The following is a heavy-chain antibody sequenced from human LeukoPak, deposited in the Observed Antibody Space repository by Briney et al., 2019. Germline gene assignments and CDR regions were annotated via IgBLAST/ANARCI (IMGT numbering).Heavy chain of an antibody. D-gene: IGHD1-14*01. CDR1: GGSISISSYY. CDR2: IFHSGST. J-gene: IGHJ3*02. CDR3: ARGYKLPLARTGRNFETFDI. V-gene: IGHV4-30-2*01. Sequence: SETLSLTCTVSGGSISISSYYWGWIRQPPGKGLEWIGYIFHSGSTYYNPSLKSRATISVDRSKNQFSLKLSSVTAADTAVYYCARGYKLPLARTGRNFETFDIWGQGTMVTVSS.